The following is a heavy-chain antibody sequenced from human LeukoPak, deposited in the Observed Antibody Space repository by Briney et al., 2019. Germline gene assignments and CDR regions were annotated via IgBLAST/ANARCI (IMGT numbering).Heavy chain of an antibody. D-gene: IGHD1-26*01. CDR3: ASYEGATNYAFDI. V-gene: IGHV5-51*01. Sequence: GESLKISCKSSGYSFTSYWIGWVRQMPGKGLEWMGIIYPGDSDTRYSPSFQGQVTISADKSISTAYLQWSSLKASDTAMYYCASYEGATNYAFDIWGQGTMVTVSS. CDR2: IYPGDSDT. CDR1: GYSFTSYW. J-gene: IGHJ3*02.